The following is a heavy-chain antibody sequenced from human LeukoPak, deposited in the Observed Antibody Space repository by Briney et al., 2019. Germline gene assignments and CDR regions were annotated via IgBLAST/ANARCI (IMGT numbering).Heavy chain of an antibody. V-gene: IGHV1-18*01. CDR3: ERDRARRAMARLFQH. D-gene: IGHD5-24*01. CDR1: GYSFTSYS. Sequence: ASVKVSCKASGYSFTSYSSCWGRHAPGQGLEWMGWVSAYNGHTEYAQKLQGRVTMTTDTSTSTVYMELRSLRTDDTDVYFCERDRARRAMARLFQHWGQGTQVTVYS. J-gene: IGHJ1*01. CDR2: VSAYNGHT.